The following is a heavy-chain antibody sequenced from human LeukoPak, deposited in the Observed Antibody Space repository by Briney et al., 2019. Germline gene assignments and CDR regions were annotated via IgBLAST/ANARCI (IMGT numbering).Heavy chain of an antibody. Sequence: GASVKVSCKASGYTFTGYYMHWVRQAPGQGLEWMGWMNPNSGNTGYAQKFQGRVTMTRNTSISTAYMELSSLRSEDTAVYYCARGLDEYSYAYYYYYMDVWGKGTTVTISS. V-gene: IGHV1-8*02. CDR1: GYTFTGYY. CDR3: ARGLDEYSYAYYYYYMDV. CDR2: MNPNSGNT. J-gene: IGHJ6*03. D-gene: IGHD5-18*01.